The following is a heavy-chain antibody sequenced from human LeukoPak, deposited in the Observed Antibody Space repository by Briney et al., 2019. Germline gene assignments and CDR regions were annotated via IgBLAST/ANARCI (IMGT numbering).Heavy chain of an antibody. CDR1: GFTFSSYA. Sequence: GRSLRLSCAASGFTFSSYAMTWVRQAPRKGLEWVSGISGSGGTTNYADSERGQFTISRDNSKNTLYLQMNSLGAEDTSVYYCAKDLDYTTCGYYFDYWGQGTLVTVSS. J-gene: IGHJ4*02. CDR3: AKDLDYTTCGYYFDY. D-gene: IGHD4-11*01. CDR2: ISGSGGTT. V-gene: IGHV3-23*01.